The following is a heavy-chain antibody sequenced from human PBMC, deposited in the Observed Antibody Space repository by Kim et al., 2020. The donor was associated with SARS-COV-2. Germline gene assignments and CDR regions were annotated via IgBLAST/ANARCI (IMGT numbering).Heavy chain of an antibody. Sequence: ADSVKGRFTISKDNSKNALYLQMDRLRVDDTAIYFCAKDRGELSGWSVFHYWGQGTLVTVSS. D-gene: IGHD6-19*01. J-gene: IGHJ4*02. V-gene: IGHV3-23*01. CDR3: AKDRGELSGWSVFHY.